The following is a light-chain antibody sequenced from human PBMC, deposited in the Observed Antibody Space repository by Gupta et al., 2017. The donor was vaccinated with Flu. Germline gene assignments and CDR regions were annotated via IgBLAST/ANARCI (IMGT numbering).Light chain of an antibody. CDR1: QRIGRF. V-gene: IGKV1-39*01. J-gene: IGKJ1*01. CDR2: GAS. CDR3: QQSDSSPRT. Sequence: DIQMTQSPSSLSASVGDRVTITCRASQRIGRFLNWYQQKPGKAPKVLIYGASSLQSGVPSRFSGSGSGTDFTLTISSLQPEDFATYYCQQSDSSPRTFDQGTKVEI.